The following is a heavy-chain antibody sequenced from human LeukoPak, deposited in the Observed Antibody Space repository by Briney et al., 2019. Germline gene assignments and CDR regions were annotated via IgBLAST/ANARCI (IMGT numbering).Heavy chain of an antibody. J-gene: IGHJ3*02. CDR2: INWNGGST. D-gene: IGHD2-15*01. CDR3: ARDMLLGDAFDI. Sequence: GGSLRLSCATSGFLFEDHAINWVRQAPGKGLEWVSNINWNGGSTGYADSVKGRFTISRDNAKNSLYLQMNGLRDDDTALYFCARDMLLGDAFDIWGQGAMVIVSS. V-gene: IGHV3-20*04. CDR1: GFLFEDHA.